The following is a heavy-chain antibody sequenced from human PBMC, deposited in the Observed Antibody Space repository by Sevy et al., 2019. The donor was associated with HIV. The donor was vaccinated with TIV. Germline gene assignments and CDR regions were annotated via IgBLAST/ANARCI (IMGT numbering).Heavy chain of an antibody. CDR3: ARDRDCSGGSCYRDWFDP. Sequence: GESLKISCAASGFTFSSYGMHWVRQAPGKGLEWVAIIWYDGSNKYYTDSVKGRFTISRDNSKNTLYLQMNSLRAEDTAVYYWARDRDCSGGSCYRDWFDPWGQGTLVTVSS. CDR2: IWYDGSNK. D-gene: IGHD2-15*01. CDR1: GFTFSSYG. J-gene: IGHJ5*02. V-gene: IGHV3-33*01.